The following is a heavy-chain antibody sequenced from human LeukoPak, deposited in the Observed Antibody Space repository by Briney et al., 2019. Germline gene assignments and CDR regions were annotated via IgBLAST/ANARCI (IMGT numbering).Heavy chain of an antibody. CDR3: ARDKAYYDSSGYYGGIDY. Sequence: SVKVSCKASGGAFSSYAISWVRQAPGQGLEWMGGIIPIFGTANYAQKFQGRVTITADESTSTAYMELSSLRSEDTAVYYCARDKAYYDSSGYYGGIDYWAREPWSPSPQ. CDR1: GGAFSSYA. CDR2: IIPIFGTA. J-gene: IGHJ4*02. V-gene: IGHV1-69*13. D-gene: IGHD3-22*01.